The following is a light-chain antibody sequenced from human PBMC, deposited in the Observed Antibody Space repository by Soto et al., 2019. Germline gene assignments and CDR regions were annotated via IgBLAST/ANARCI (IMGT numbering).Light chain of an antibody. J-gene: IGKJ4*01. CDR3: QQRSSWPLLT. Sequence: EIVLTQSPATLSLSPGERATLSCRPSQRFANYLAWYQQKPGQAPRLLIYDASNRATGIPARFSGSGSGTDFTLTISSLEPEDFAVYCCQQRSSWPLLTFGGGTKVEI. CDR2: DAS. V-gene: IGKV3-11*01. CDR1: QRFANY.